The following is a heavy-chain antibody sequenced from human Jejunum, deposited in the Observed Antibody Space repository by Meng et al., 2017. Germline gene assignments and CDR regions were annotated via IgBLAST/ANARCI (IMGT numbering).Heavy chain of an antibody. J-gene: IGHJ5*02. CDR2: TSTSSNSI. V-gene: IGHV3-21*02. CDR1: VFTFSADT. D-gene: IGHD6-19*01. CDR3: VRNSGWFDV. Sequence: EVRLVESGGGLVKPGGSLRLSCEASVFTFSADTMTWFRQAPVKGLEWVSYTSTSSNSIYYADSLKSRSTVSRDNAENSLYLQIDALRAEDAAVYYCVRNSGWFDVWGQGTLVTVSS.